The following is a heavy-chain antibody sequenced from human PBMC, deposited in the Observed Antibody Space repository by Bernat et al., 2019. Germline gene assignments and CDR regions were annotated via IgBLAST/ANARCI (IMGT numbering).Heavy chain of an antibody. CDR2: IYSGGST. CDR3: AKAHQSNGNVCEY. V-gene: IGHV3-66*01. J-gene: IGHJ4*02. D-gene: IGHD2-2*01. CDR1: GFTVSSNY. Sequence: VQLVESGGGVVQPGRSLRLSCAASGFTVSSNYMSWVRQAPGKGLEWVSVIYSGGSTYYADSVKGRFTISRDTSKNTLYLQMNSLRVEDTAVYYCAKAHQSNGNVCEYWGQGTLVTVSS.